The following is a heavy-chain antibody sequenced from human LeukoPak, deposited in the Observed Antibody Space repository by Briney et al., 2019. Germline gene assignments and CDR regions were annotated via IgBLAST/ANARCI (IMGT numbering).Heavy chain of an antibody. CDR2: IHPNTGDT. CDR1: GYTFTGYY. Sequence: ASVKVSCKASGYTFTGYYMHWVRQAPGQGLEWMGWIHPNTGDTHYAQKFQGRVTMTRDTPISTAYMDLSRLRFDDTAVYYCARDQAVLRLKEYHYYFGMDVWGQGTTVTVSS. D-gene: IGHD2/OR15-2a*01. V-gene: IGHV1-2*02. CDR3: ARDQAVLRLKEYHYYFGMDV. J-gene: IGHJ6*02.